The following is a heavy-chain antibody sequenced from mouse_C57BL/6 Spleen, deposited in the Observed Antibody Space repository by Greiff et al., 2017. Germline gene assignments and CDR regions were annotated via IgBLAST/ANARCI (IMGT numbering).Heavy chain of an antibody. V-gene: IGHV1-15*01. D-gene: IGHD2-5*01. J-gene: IGHJ3*01. Sequence: VQLQESGAELVRPGASVTLSCKASGYTFTDYEMHWVKQTPVHGLEWIGAIDPETGGTAYNQKFKGKAILTADKSSSTAYMELRSLTSEDSAVYYCYAYSTFAYWGQGTLVTVSA. CDR2: IDPETGGT. CDR3: YAYSTFAY. CDR1: GYTFTDYE.